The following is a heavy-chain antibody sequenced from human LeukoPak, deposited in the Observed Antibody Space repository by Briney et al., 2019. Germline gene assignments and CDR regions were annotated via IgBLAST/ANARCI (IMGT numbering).Heavy chain of an antibody. V-gene: IGHV3-30*18. D-gene: IGHD6-19*01. J-gene: IGHJ4*02. CDR3: AKGDHSSGWYLLHFDS. CDR2: ISYDGSYI. CDR1: GFTFSSYG. Sequence: GGSLRLSCAASGFTFSSYGMHWVRQAPGKGLEWVALISYDGSYIYYAESVKGRFTISRDNSKNTLSLQMNSLRPEDTAMYYCAKGDHSSGWYLLHFDSWGQGTPVTVSS.